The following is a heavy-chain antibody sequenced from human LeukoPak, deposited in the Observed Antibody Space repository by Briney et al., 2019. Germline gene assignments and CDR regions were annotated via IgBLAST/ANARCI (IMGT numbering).Heavy chain of an antibody. CDR3: AADREYYDSSLNFDY. D-gene: IGHD3-22*01. CDR2: IVVGSGNT. Sequence: SVKVSCKASGFTFTSSAVQWVRQARGRRLEWIGWIVVGSGNTNYAQKFQERVTITRDMSTSTAYMELSSLRSEDTAVYYCAADREYYDSSLNFDYWGQGTLVTVSS. CDR1: GFTFTSSA. V-gene: IGHV1-58*01. J-gene: IGHJ4*02.